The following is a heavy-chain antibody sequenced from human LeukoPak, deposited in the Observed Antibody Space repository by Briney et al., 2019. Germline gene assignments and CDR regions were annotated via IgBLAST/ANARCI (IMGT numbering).Heavy chain of an antibody. Sequence: PSETLSLTCTVSGGSISSYYWSWIRQPPGKGLEWIGYIYTSGSTNYNPSLKSRVTISADTSKNQFSLELSSVTAADTAVYYCARLAATAYWGQGTLVTVSS. J-gene: IGHJ4*02. CDR3: ARLAATAY. V-gene: IGHV4-4*09. CDR1: GGSISSYY. D-gene: IGHD2-15*01. CDR2: IYTSGST.